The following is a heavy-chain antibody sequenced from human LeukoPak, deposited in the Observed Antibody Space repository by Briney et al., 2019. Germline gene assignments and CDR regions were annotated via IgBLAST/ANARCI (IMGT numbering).Heavy chain of an antibody. Sequence: SETLSLTCTVSGGSISSYYWSWIRQPPGKGLEWIGYIYYSGSTNYNPSLKSRVTISVDTSKNQFSLKLSSVTAADTAVYYCARAHYYDSSGYYSDAFDIWGQGTMVTVSS. V-gene: IGHV4-59*01. CDR1: GGSISSYY. CDR3: ARAHYYDSSGYYSDAFDI. J-gene: IGHJ3*02. D-gene: IGHD3-22*01. CDR2: IYYSGST.